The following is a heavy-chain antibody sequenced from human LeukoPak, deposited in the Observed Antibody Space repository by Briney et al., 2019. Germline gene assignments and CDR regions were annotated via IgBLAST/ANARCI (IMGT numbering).Heavy chain of an antibody. Sequence: SETLSLTCTVSGGSISSRNYCWGWIRQPPGKGLEWIGSIYYSGSTSYNPSLKSRVTISVDTSKNRFSLKLNSVTAADTAVYYCARHGGSVVVVPFDYWGQGTLVTVSS. V-gene: IGHV4-39*01. CDR1: GGSISSRNYC. D-gene: IGHD2-15*01. CDR2: IYYSGST. CDR3: ARHGGSVVVVPFDY. J-gene: IGHJ4*02.